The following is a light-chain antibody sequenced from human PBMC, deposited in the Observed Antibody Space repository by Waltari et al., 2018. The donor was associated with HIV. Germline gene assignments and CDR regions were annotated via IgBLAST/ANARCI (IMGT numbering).Light chain of an antibody. J-gene: IGLJ3*02. CDR3: VAWDDSLRGRL. Sequence: SVLTQPPSASGTPGQRVTISCSGSTPHTGSNAVFWYQPPPGAAPKLLIHRNNQRPSGVPDRFSGSTSGTSASLAISGLQSEDEADYYCVAWDDSLRGRLFGGGTKLAVL. CDR2: RNN. CDR1: TPHTGSNA. V-gene: IGLV1-47*01.